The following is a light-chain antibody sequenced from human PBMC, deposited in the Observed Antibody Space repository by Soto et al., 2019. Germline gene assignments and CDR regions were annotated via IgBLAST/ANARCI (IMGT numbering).Light chain of an antibody. CDR2: WAS. V-gene: IGKV4-1*01. CDR3: QQYYTIPPWT. J-gene: IGKJ1*01. Sequence: DIVMTQSPDSLAVSLGERATINCKSSQSVLYSSNNKNYLAWYQQKPGQPPKLLIYWASTRASGVPDRFSGSGSGTDFSLTISSLQAEDVAVYYCQQYYTIPPWTFGQGTKVEVK. CDR1: QSVLYSSNNKNY.